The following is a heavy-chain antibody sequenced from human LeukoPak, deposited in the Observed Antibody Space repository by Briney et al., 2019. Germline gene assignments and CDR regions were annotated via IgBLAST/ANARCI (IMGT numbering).Heavy chain of an antibody. J-gene: IGHJ4*02. CDR1: GCSISSGDYY. Sequence: SETLSLTCTGYGCSISSGDYYWSWIRQPPGKGLEWIGYIYYSGSTYYNPSLKSRVTISVDTSKNQFSLKLSSVTAADTAVYYCARLSGSYWAYFDYWGQGTLVTVSS. D-gene: IGHD1-26*01. V-gene: IGHV4-30-4*08. CDR3: ARLSGSYWAYFDY. CDR2: IYYSGST.